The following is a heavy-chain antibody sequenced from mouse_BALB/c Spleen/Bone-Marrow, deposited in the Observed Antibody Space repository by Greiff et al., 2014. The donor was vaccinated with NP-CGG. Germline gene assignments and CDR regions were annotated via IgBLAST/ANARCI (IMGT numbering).Heavy chain of an antibody. J-gene: IGHJ2*01. D-gene: IGHD1-1*02. CDR1: GYTFTSYW. Sequence: QVQLKESGAELARPGASVKLSCKASGYTFTSYWMQWVKQRPGQGLEWIGAIYPGDGDTRYTQKFKGKATLTADKSSSTAYMQHSSLASDDSSVYYCASQGDYGSFDYWGQGTTLTVSS. V-gene: IGHV1-87*01. CDR3: ASQGDYGSFDY. CDR2: IYPGDGDT.